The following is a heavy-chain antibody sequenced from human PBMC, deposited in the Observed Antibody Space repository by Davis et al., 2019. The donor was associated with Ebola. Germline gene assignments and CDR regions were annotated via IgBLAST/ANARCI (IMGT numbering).Heavy chain of an antibody. CDR3: AKITIFGVVYNDY. D-gene: IGHD3-3*01. V-gene: IGHV3-7*01. CDR1: GFTFSSYW. J-gene: IGHJ4*02. CDR2: IKQDGSNK. Sequence: GESLKISCAASGFTFSSYWMSWVRQAPGKGLEWVANIKQDGSNKYYADSVKGRFTISRDNSKNTLYLQMNSLRAEDTAVYYCAKITIFGVVYNDYWGQGTLVTVSS.